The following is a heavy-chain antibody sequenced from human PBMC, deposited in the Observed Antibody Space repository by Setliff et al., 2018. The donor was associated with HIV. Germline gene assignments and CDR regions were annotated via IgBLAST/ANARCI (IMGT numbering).Heavy chain of an antibody. CDR1: GDSMSNSGYY. Sequence: SETLSLTCTVSGDSMSNSGYYWSWLRQSPGKGLEWIGSIYYSGTPYYSPSLNSRVTISLDMSKTQFFLRLISMTAADTAVYYCARLNDWRHTFDIWGQGITVTVPS. V-gene: IGHV4-39*07. D-gene: IGHD3-9*01. CDR2: IYYSGTP. J-gene: IGHJ3*02. CDR3: ARLNDWRHTFDI.